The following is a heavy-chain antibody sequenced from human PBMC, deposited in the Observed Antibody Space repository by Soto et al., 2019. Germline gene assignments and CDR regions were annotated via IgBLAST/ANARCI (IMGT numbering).Heavy chain of an antibody. CDR1: GGSISSGGYY. D-gene: IGHD3-3*01. J-gene: IGHJ3*02. CDR3: ARDRADYDFWSGTRGAFDI. CDR2: IYYSGST. V-gene: IGHV4-31*03. Sequence: PSETLSLTCTFSGGSISSGGYYWSWIRQHPGKGLEWIGYIYYSGSTYYNPSLKSRVTISVDTSKNQFSLKLSSVTAADTAVYYCARDRADYDFWSGTRGAFDIWGQGTMVTVSS.